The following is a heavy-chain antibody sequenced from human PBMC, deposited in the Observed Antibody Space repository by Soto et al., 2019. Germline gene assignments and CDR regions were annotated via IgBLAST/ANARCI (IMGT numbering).Heavy chain of an antibody. V-gene: IGHV3-30*03. Sequence: GGSLRLSCAASGFTFSSYGMHWVRQAPGKGLEWVAVISYDGSNKYYADSVKGRFTISRDNSKNTLYLQMNSLRAEDTAVYYCARDLSGYGYDYWGQGAWSPSPQ. CDR1: GFTFSSYG. J-gene: IGHJ4*02. CDR3: ARDLSGYGYDY. CDR2: ISYDGSNK. D-gene: IGHD5-18*01.